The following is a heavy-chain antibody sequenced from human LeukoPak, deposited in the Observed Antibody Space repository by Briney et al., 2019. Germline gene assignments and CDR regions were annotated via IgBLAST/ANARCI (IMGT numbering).Heavy chain of an antibody. CDR3: AKDHQLYCSGGSCYPELFDY. D-gene: IGHD2-15*01. V-gene: IGHV3-23*01. CDR1: GFTFSSYA. J-gene: IGHJ4*02. Sequence: PGGSLRLSCAASGFTFSSYAMSWVRQAPGKGLEWVSAISGSGGSTYYADSVKGRFTISRDNSKNTLYLQMNSLRAEDTAVYYCAKDHQLYCSGGSCYPELFDYWGQGTLVTVSS. CDR2: ISGSGGST.